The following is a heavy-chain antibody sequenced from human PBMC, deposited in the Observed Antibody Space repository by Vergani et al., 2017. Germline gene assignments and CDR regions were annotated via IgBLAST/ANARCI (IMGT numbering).Heavy chain of an antibody. CDR2: ISWNSGAV. CDR1: GITFWKFG. V-gene: IGHV3-9*01. D-gene: IGHD5-12*01. J-gene: IGHJ3*01. Sequence: EVDLVESGGGLAQPGGSLRLSCEASGITFWKFGMHWVRQGPGKGLEWVAGISWNSGAVDYADSVRGRFTISSDNAENSLFLEMNSLRFEDTAVYFCTKGSVYYHDSAGHGYDPYTRFDLWGQGTVVTVSS. CDR3: TKGSVYYHDSAGHGYDPYTRFDL.